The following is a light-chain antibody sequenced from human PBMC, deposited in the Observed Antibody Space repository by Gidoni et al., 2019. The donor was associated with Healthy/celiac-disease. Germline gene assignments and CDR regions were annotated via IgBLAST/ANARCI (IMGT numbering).Light chain of an antibody. J-gene: IGKJ1*01. CDR1: QSLVYSDGNTY. CDR3: MQGTHWPPWT. CDR2: KVS. Sequence: DVVMTQSPLSLPVTLGQPASISCRSSQSLVYSDGNTYLTWFQQRPGQSPRRLIYKVSTRDSGVPDRFSGSGSGTDFTLKISRVEAEDVGVYYCMQGTHWPPWTFGQGTKVEIK. V-gene: IGKV2-30*01.